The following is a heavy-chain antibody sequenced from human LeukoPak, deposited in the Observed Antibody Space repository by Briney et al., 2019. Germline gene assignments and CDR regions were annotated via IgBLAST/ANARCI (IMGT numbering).Heavy chain of an antibody. Sequence: SETLSLTCTVSGGSISSYYWSWIRQPPGKGLKWIGNIYYSGYTTYSPSLRSRVTISVDTSKNQFSLKLSSVTAADTAVYYCARGRGGAYYYMDVWDKGTTVTVSS. J-gene: IGHJ6*03. V-gene: IGHV4-59*12. CDR3: ARGRGGAYYYMDV. D-gene: IGHD3-10*01. CDR1: GGSISSYY. CDR2: IYYSGYT.